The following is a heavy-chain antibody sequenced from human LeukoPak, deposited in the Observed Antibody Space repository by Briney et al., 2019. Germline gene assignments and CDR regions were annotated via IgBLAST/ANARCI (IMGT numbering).Heavy chain of an antibody. CDR3: AKSRTYGDYVDAFDI. V-gene: IGHV3-23*01. J-gene: IGHJ3*02. CDR2: ISGSGGST. CDR1: GFTFSSYA. Sequence: GGSLRLSCAASGFTFSSYAMSLVRQAPGKGLEWVSAISGSGGSTYYADSVKGRFTISRDNSKNTLYLQMNSLRAEDTAVYYCAKSRTYGDYVDAFDIWGQGTMVTVSS. D-gene: IGHD4-17*01.